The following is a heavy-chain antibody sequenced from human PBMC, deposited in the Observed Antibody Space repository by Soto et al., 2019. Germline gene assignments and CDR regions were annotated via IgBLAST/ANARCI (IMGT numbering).Heavy chain of an antibody. Sequence: EVQLLESGGGLVQAGGSLRLSCAASGFTFSRDGMSWVRQAPGKGPEWVSFITDNGGSTYYADSVKGRFTISRDNTKNTLFLQMHSLIAEDTAVYYCAKERATTTAFDYWGQGALVTVSS. J-gene: IGHJ4*02. CDR3: AKERATTTAFDY. CDR1: GFTFSRDG. CDR2: ITDNGGST. D-gene: IGHD4-17*01. V-gene: IGHV3-23*01.